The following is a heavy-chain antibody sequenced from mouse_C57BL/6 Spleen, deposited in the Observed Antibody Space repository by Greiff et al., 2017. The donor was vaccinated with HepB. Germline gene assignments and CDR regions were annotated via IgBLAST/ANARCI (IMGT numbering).Heavy chain of an antibody. CDR2: IRLKADNYAT. CDR3: TIPFYAMDY. V-gene: IGHV6-3*01. J-gene: IGHJ4*01. Sequence: EVYLVESGGGLVQPGGSMKLSCVASGFTFSNYWMNWGRQSPEKGLEWVAQIRLKADNYATHYAESVKGRFTISRDDSKSSVYLQMTDLRAEDTGIYYCTIPFYAMDYWGQGTSVTVSS. CDR1: GFTFSNYW.